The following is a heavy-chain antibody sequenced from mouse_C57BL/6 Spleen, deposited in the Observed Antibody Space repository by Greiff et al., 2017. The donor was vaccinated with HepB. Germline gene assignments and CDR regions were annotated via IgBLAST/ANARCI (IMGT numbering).Heavy chain of an antibody. Sequence: EVKLVESGGDLVKPGGSLKLSCAASGFTFSSYGMSWVRQTPDKRLEWVATISSGGSYTYYPDSVKGRFTISRDNAKNTLYLQMSSLKSEDTAMYYCARTGTSGFAYWGQGTLVTVSA. D-gene: IGHD4-1*01. CDR3: ARTGTSGFAY. V-gene: IGHV5-6*01. CDR2: ISSGGSYT. J-gene: IGHJ3*01. CDR1: GFTFSSYG.